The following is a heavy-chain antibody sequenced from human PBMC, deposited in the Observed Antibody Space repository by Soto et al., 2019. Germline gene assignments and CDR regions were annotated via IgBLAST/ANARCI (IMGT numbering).Heavy chain of an antibody. V-gene: IGHV1-69*01. CDR1: GGTFSSYA. Sequence: QVQLVQSGAEVKKPGSSVKGSCKASGGTFSSYAISWVRQAPGQGLEWMGGIIPIFGTANYAQKFQGRVTITEDESTSTAYMELSSLRSEDTAVYYCASGSYSSSSYYYYYGMDVWGQGTTVTVSS. J-gene: IGHJ6*02. CDR3: ASGSYSSSSYYYYYGMDV. D-gene: IGHD6-13*01. CDR2: IIPIFGTA.